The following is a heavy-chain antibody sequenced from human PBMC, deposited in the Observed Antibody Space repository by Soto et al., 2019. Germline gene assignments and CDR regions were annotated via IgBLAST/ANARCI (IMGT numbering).Heavy chain of an antibody. D-gene: IGHD3-16*01. Sequence: EVQLVESGGGLVQPGGSLRLSCEASGFTFSSYWMHWVRQAPGKGLVWVSRINSDGSYTSYADSVKGRFTLSRDNAKNTLYLQMNELRAEDTAVYYCAREGGARDYVWGSPFDYWGQGTLVTSSS. CDR1: GFTFSSYW. V-gene: IGHV3-74*01. CDR3: AREGGARDYVWGSPFDY. CDR2: INSDGSYT. J-gene: IGHJ4*02.